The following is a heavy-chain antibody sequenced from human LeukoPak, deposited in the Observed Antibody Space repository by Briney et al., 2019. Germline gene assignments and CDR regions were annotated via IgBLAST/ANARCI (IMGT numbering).Heavy chain of an antibody. CDR2: INHSGST. CDR3: TREVEYSYGSKAYYFDY. D-gene: IGHD5-18*01. Sequence: PSETLSLTCAVYGGSFSGYYWSWIRQPPGKGLEWIGEINHSGSTNYNPSLKSRVTMSVDTSKNQFSLKLSSVTAADTAVYYCTREVEYSYGSKAYYFDYWGQGTLVTVSS. J-gene: IGHJ4*02. CDR1: GGSFSGYY. V-gene: IGHV4-34*01.